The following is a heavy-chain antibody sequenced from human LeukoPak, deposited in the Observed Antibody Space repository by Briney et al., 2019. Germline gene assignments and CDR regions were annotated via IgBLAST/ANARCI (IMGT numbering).Heavy chain of an antibody. V-gene: IGHV3-21*01. J-gene: IGHJ4*02. Sequence: GGSLRLSCAASGFTFSSYSMNWVRQAPGKGLEWVSSISSSSSYIYYADSVKGRFTISRDNSKNTLYLQMNSLRAEDTAVYYCARDQFDAYSYGYDYWGQGTLVAVSS. CDR2: ISSSSSYI. D-gene: IGHD5-18*01. CDR1: GFTFSSYS. CDR3: ARDQFDAYSYGYDY.